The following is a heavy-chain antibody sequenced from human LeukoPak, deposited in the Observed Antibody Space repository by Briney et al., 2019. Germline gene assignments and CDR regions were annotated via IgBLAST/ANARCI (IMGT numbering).Heavy chain of an antibody. Sequence: PGGTLRLSCAASGFSVSNSYMSWVRQAPGKGLEWVSSMYRGCNTYYAVSVKGRFTISRDNSKNTLYLQMNELRPEDTAVYYCARGTVTTPDYWGQGTLVTVSS. CDR3: ARGTVTTPDY. V-gene: IGHV3-53*01. J-gene: IGHJ4*02. CDR1: GFSVSNSY. D-gene: IGHD4-17*01. CDR2: MYRGCNT.